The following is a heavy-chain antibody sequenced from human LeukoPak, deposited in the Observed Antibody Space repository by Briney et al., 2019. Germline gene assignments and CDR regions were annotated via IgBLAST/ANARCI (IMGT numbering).Heavy chain of an antibody. D-gene: IGHD2-21*01. V-gene: IGHV3-21*01. CDR2: ISSSSTYI. Sequence: GGSLRLSCAASGFTFSGYSMNWVRQAPGKGLDWVSSISSSSTYIYYADSVKGRFTISRDNAKNSLYLQMNSLRAEDTAVYYCARPARAYCGGDCPIDYWGQGTLVTVSS. J-gene: IGHJ4*02. CDR1: GFTFSGYS. CDR3: ARPARAYCGGDCPIDY.